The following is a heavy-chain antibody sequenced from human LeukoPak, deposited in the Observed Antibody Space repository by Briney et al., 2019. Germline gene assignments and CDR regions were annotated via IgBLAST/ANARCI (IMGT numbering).Heavy chain of an antibody. CDR2: IYYSGST. D-gene: IGHD3-9*01. CDR1: GGSISSYY. CDR3: ARNPSYDILTDYSDYYGMDV. Sequence: SETLSLTCTVSGGSISSYYWSWIRQPPGKGLEWIGYIYYSGSTNYNPSLKSRVTISVDTSKNQFSLKLSSVTAADTAVYYCARNPSYDILTDYSDYYGMDVWGQGTTVTVSS. V-gene: IGHV4-59*01. J-gene: IGHJ6*02.